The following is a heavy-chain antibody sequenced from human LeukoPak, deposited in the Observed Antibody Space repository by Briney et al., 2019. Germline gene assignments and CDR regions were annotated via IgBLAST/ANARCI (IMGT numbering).Heavy chain of an antibody. Sequence: GGSLRLSCTASGFIVSYSYMSWVRQAPGKGLEWVSLIYSGGSTFYSDSVKGRFTISRDNAKNSLYLQMNSLRAEDTAVYYCARVGYSSGWDFDYWGQGILVTVSS. CDR1: GFIVSYSY. D-gene: IGHD6-19*01. V-gene: IGHV3-66*01. CDR2: IYSGGST. CDR3: ARVGYSSGWDFDY. J-gene: IGHJ4*02.